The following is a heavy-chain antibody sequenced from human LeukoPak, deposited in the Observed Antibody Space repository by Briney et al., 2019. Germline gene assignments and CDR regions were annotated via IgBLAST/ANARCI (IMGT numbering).Heavy chain of an antibody. D-gene: IGHD2-15*01. CDR2: INPNSGGT. V-gene: IGHV1-2*02. CDR1: GYTFTGYY. Sequence: GASVKVACKASGYTFTGYYMQWVRQAPGQGLEWMGWINPNSGGTNYAQKFLGRVTMTRDTSISTAYMELSRLRSDDTAVYYCARGSCSGGSCYSVNNWFDPWGQGTLVTVSS. J-gene: IGHJ5*02. CDR3: ARGSCSGGSCYSVNNWFDP.